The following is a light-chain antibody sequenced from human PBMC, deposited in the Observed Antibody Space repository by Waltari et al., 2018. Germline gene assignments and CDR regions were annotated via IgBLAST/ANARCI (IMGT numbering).Light chain of an antibody. V-gene: IGLV2-8*01. CDR1: SSAIGSSKY. J-gene: IGLJ2*01. CDR2: EVN. CDR3: SSYAGSSNLI. Sequence: QSALTQPPSASGSPGQSVTISCTGTSSAIGSSKYVSWYQQHPPNPPNLMIYEVNKRPSCVPERFSGSKSGKTASLTFSGLQADDEADYYCSSYAGSSNLIVGGGTKLTVL.